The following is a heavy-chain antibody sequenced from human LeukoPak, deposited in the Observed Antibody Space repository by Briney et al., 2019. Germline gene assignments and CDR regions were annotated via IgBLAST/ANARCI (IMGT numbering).Heavy chain of an antibody. Sequence: PSETLSLTCTVSGGSISSGSYYWSWIRQPPGKGLEWIGYIYYSESTNYNPSLKSRVTISVDTSKNQFSLKLSSVTAADTAVYYCARVPEHYYDSSGDAFDIWGQGTMVTVSS. CDR3: ARVPEHYYDSSGDAFDI. CDR1: GGSISSGSYY. CDR2: IYYSEST. V-gene: IGHV4-61*01. D-gene: IGHD3-22*01. J-gene: IGHJ3*02.